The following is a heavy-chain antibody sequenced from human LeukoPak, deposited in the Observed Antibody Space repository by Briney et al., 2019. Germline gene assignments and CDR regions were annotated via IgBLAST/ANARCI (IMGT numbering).Heavy chain of an antibody. CDR1: GGSISSYY. V-gene: IGHV4-59*01. D-gene: IGHD5-18*01. CDR2: IYYSGST. Sequence: SETLSLTCTVSGGSISSYYWSWIRQPPGKGLEWIGYIYYSGSTNYNPSLKSRVTISVDASKNQFSLELSSVTAADTAVYYCARDLPDTAMVNGHWFDPWGQGTLVTVSS. J-gene: IGHJ5*02. CDR3: ARDLPDTAMVNGHWFDP.